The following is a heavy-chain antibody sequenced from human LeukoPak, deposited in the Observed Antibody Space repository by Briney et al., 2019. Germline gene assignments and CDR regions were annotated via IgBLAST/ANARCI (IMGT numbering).Heavy chain of an antibody. CDR1: GYTFTAYY. V-gene: IGHV1-18*04. Sequence: ASVKVSCKASGYTFTAYYIHWVRQAPGPGLEWMGWISAYNGNTDYAQKLQGRVNMTTDTSTSTAYMELRSLRSDDTAVYYCARGEDQVGASRWWVAFDIWGQGTMVTVSS. D-gene: IGHD1-26*01. CDR3: ARGEDQVGASRWWVAFDI. CDR2: ISAYNGNT. J-gene: IGHJ3*02.